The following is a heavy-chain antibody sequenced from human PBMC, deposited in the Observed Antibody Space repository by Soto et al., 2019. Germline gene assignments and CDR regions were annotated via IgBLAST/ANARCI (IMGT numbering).Heavy chain of an antibody. CDR1: GGSIGTYY. Sequence: QVQLQESGPGLVKPSETLSLTCTVSGGSIGTYYWSWIRQPPGKGLEWTGYIYYSGTTTYNPSLKSRATLSLDTSKNPFALKGTSVTAADTAVYYCARDSGYFYGFWYFDLWGRGTLVTVSS. D-gene: IGHD5-18*01. V-gene: IGHV4-59*01. J-gene: IGHJ2*01. CDR3: ARDSGYFYGFWYFDL. CDR2: IYYSGTT.